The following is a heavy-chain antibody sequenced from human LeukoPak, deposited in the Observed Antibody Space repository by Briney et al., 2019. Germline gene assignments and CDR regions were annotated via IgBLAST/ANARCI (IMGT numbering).Heavy chain of an antibody. Sequence: PSETLSLTCTVSGGSMSSYYWSWIRQPPGKGLEWIGYIYYSGSTNYNPSLKSRVTISVDTSKNQFTLNLSSVTAADTAVYYCARDVYYYDSSGYYYTTAYYYGMDVWGQGTTVTVSS. CDR2: IYYSGST. V-gene: IGHV4-59*01. CDR3: ARDVYYYDSSGYYYTTAYYYGMDV. D-gene: IGHD3-22*01. CDR1: GGSMSSYY. J-gene: IGHJ6*02.